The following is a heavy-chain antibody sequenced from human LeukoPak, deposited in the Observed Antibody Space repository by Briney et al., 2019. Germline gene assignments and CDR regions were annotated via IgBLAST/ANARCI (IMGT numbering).Heavy chain of an antibody. Sequence: GESLQISCKGSGYRFISYWIGWVRPMPGKGLEWMGIIYPGDSDTRYSPSFQGQISISVDKSTSTAYLQWSSLKASDTAMYYCARHGMPDDILTGPPFDSWGQGTLVTVSS. CDR3: ARHGMPDDILTGPPFDS. D-gene: IGHD3-9*01. CDR1: GYRFISYW. J-gene: IGHJ4*02. V-gene: IGHV5-51*01. CDR2: IYPGDSDT.